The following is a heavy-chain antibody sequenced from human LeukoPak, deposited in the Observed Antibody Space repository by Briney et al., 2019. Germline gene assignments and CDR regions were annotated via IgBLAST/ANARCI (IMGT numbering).Heavy chain of an antibody. CDR2: IYYSGST. D-gene: IGHD4-17*01. CDR1: GDSVSRGGYY. Sequence: SETLHLTGTVSGDSVSRGGYYGSWIRQPTGKGLEWIGYIYYSGSTNYNPSLKSRVTISVDTSKNQFSLKLTSVTAADTAVYYCARKDYGDYSFDYWGQGTLVTVSS. V-gene: IGHV4-61*08. J-gene: IGHJ4*02. CDR3: ARKDYGDYSFDY.